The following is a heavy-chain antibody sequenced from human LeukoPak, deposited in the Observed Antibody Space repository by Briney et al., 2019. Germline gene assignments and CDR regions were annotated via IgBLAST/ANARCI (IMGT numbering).Heavy chain of an antibody. CDR3: ARHSAGAVAGEGGNFDY. D-gene: IGHD6-19*01. CDR2: IYYSGST. CDR1: GGSISSYY. Sequence: LSETLSLTCTVSGGSISSYYWSWIRQPPGKGLEWIGYIYYSGSTNYNPSLKSRVTISVDTSKNQFSLKLSSVTAADTAVYYCARHSAGAVAGEGGNFDYWGQGTLVTVSS. J-gene: IGHJ4*02. V-gene: IGHV4-59*08.